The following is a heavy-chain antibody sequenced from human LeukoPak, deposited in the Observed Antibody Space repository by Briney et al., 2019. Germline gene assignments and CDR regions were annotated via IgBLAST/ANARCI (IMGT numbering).Heavy chain of an antibody. CDR3: ARETQCTNGVCYRLNYYYYYMDV. J-gene: IGHJ6*03. CDR2: ISSSSSYI. Sequence: KAGGSLRLSCAASGFTFCSYSMNWVRQAPGKGLEWVSSISSSSSYIYYADSVKGRFTISRDNAKNSLYLQMNSLRAEDTAVYYCARETQCTNGVCYRLNYYYYYMDVWGKGTTVTVSS. CDR1: GFTFCSYS. V-gene: IGHV3-21*01. D-gene: IGHD2-8*01.